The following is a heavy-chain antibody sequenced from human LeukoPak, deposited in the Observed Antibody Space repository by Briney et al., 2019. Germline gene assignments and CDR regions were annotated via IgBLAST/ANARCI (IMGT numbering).Heavy chain of an antibody. D-gene: IGHD6-6*01. V-gene: IGHV3-30*18. CDR1: GFTFSSYG. CDR2: ISYDGSNK. Sequence: GSLILSCAASGFTFSSYGMHWVRQAPGKGLEWVAVISYDGSNKYYADSVKGRFTISRDNSKNTLYLQMNSLRAEDTAVYYCAKEISSPAFFDYWGQGTLVTVSS. J-gene: IGHJ4*02. CDR3: AKEISSPAFFDY.